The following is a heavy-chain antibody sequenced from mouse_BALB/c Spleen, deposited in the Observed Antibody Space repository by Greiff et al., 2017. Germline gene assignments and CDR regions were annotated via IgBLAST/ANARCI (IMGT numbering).Heavy chain of an antibody. CDR3: ARAYYRYDDYAMDY. D-gene: IGHD2-14*01. Sequence: VQLQQSGPELVKPGASVTISCKASGYSFTGYYMHWVKQSHVKSLEWIGRINPYNGATSYNQNFKDKASLTVDKSSSTAYMELHSLTSEDSAVYYCARAYYRYDDYAMDYWGQGTSVTVSS. V-gene: IGHV1-31*01. J-gene: IGHJ4*01. CDR1: GYSFTGYY. CDR2: INPYNGAT.